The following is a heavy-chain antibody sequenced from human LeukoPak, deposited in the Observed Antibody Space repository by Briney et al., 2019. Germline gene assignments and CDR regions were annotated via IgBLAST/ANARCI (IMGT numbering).Heavy chain of an antibody. J-gene: IGHJ4*02. CDR1: GFTFSHYG. V-gene: IGHV3-30*03. D-gene: IGHD2-21*01. Sequence: GGSLRLSCAASGFTFSHYGMHWVRQAPGKGLEWVAVIQNDASTENFADSVKGRFTISRDNSKNTVFLQMNSLRVEDTAVYYCARELSQIVWGGLDYGGQGTLVSVPS. CDR3: ARELSQIVWGGLDY. CDR2: IQNDASTE.